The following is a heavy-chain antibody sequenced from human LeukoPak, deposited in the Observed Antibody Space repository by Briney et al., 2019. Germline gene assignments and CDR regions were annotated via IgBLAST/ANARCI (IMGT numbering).Heavy chain of an antibody. CDR2: ISSSSSYI. CDR3: ARGPMLVITTIFDY. V-gene: IGHV3-21*01. CDR1: GFTFSSYS. Sequence: GGSLRLSCAAPGFTFSSYSMNWVRQAPGKGLEWVSSISSSSSYIYYADSVKGRFTISRDNAKNSLYLQMNSLRAEDTAVYFCARGPMLVITTIFDYWGQGTLVTVSS. D-gene: IGHD3-22*01. J-gene: IGHJ4*02.